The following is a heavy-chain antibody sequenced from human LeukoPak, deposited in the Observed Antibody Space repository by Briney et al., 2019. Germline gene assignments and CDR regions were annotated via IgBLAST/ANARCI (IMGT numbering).Heavy chain of an antibody. J-gene: IGHJ4*02. V-gene: IGHV1-46*01. Sequence: ASVKVSCKASGYTFTSYYMHWVRQAPGQGLGWMGIINPIGDSTNYAQKFQGRVTMTRDTSTSTVYMELSSLRSEDTAVYYCASAVVVTATLDYWGQGTLVTVSS. CDR2: INPIGDST. CDR3: ASAVVVTATLDY. D-gene: IGHD2-21*02. CDR1: GYTFTSYY.